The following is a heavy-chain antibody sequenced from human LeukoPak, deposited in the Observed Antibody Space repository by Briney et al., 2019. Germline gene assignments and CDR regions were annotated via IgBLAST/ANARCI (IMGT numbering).Heavy chain of an antibody. J-gene: IGHJ4*02. D-gene: IGHD6-19*01. CDR3: ARGKAVAGPYFDY. CDR2: IYHSGST. CDR1: GGSISSGGYS. Sequence: SETLSLTCAVSGGSISSGGYSWSWIRQPPGKGLEWIGYIYHSGSTYYNPSLKSRVTISVDRSKNQFSLNLSSVTAADTAIYYCARGKAVAGPYFDYWGQGTLVTVSS. V-gene: IGHV4-30-2*01.